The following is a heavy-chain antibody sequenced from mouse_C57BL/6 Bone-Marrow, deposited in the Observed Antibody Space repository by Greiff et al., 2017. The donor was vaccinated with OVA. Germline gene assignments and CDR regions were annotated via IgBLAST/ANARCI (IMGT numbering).Heavy chain of an antibody. CDR1: GFSLTSYG. V-gene: IGHV2-5*01. Sequence: VKLVESGPGLVQPSQSLSITCTVSGFSLTSYGVHWVRQSPGQGLEWLGVIWRGGSTDYNAAFMSRLSITKDNSKSQVFFKMNSLQADDTARYYCASYEYVFAYWGQGTLVTVSA. CDR2: IWRGGST. CDR3: ASYEYVFAY. D-gene: IGHD2-4*01. J-gene: IGHJ3*01.